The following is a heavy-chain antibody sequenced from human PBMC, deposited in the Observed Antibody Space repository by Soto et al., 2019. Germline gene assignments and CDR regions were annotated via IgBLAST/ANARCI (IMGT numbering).Heavy chain of an antibody. CDR1: GGSISGYY. V-gene: IGHV4-59*01. D-gene: IGHD6-19*01. CDR2: VYYTGST. CDR3: AKVYHSTGWDAAFDY. J-gene: IGHJ4*02. Sequence: QVQLQESGPGLVKPSETLSLTCTVSGGSISGYYWSWIRQSPGKGLEWIGYVYYTGSTNYNPSLKTRVTISVDTSRNQFSLKLYSVTAADTAVYYCAKVYHSTGWDAAFDYWGQGTLVTVSS.